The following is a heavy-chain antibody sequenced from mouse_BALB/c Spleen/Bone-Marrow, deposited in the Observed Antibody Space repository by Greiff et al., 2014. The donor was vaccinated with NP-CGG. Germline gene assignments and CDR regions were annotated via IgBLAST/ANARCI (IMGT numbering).Heavy chain of an antibody. CDR2: INPSNGRT. CDR3: ARWGITLAY. V-gene: IGHV1S81*02. J-gene: IGHJ3*01. CDR1: GYTFTSYW. Sequence: QVQLQQSGAELVKPGASVKLSCKASGYTFTSYWMHWVKQRPGQGLEWIGEINPSNGRTNYNEKFKSKATLTVDKSSSTAYMQXXXLTXEDSAVYYCARWGITLAYWGQGTLVTVSA. D-gene: IGHD2-4*01.